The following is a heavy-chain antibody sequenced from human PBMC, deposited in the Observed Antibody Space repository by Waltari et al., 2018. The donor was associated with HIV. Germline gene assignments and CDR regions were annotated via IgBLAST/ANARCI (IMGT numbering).Heavy chain of an antibody. Sequence: QVQLVESGGGVVQPGKSLRLSCAASGFNFSSYAMHWVRQAPGKGLEWVSVISYDESNKYSAYSVKGRFTISRDNSKNTLYLQMNSLRAEDTAMYYCARDTHYGMDVWGQGTTVTVSS. CDR3: ARDTHYGMDV. J-gene: IGHJ6*02. V-gene: IGHV3-30-3*01. CDR2: ISYDESNK. CDR1: GFNFSSYA.